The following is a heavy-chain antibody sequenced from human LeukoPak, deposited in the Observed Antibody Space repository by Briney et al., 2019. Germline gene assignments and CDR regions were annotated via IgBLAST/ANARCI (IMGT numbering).Heavy chain of an antibody. CDR1: GYTFTSYA. J-gene: IGHJ3*02. CDR2: INAGNGNT. V-gene: IGHV1-3*01. D-gene: IGHD3-10*01. Sequence: ASVKVCCKASGYTFTSYAMHWVRQAPGQRLEWMGWINAGNGNTKYSQKFQGRVTITRDTSASTAYMELSSLRSEDTAVYYCARARVVRGNAFDIWGQGTMVTVSS. CDR3: ARARVVRGNAFDI.